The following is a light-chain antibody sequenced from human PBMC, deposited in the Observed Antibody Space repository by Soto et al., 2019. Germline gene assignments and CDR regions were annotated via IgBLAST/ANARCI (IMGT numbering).Light chain of an antibody. J-gene: IGKJ2*01. CDR2: TAS. CDR3: HQSYDTPPT. Sequence: DIKMTQSPSSLSASVGDRVTITCRASQYISNYLNWYQQKSGTAPKLLIHTASTLQSGVPSSFSGRGAGPDFTLTIRSHQPLDFAIHFCHQSYDTPPTFGQGTTLEI. CDR1: QYISNY. V-gene: IGKV1-39*01.